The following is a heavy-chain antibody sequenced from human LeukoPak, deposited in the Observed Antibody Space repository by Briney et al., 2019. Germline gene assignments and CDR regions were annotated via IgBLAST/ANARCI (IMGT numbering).Heavy chain of an antibody. CDR1: GFTFGSYG. J-gene: IGHJ4*01. V-gene: IGHV3-7*03. Sequence: GGSLRLSCAASGFTFGSYGMNWVRQAPGKGPEWVANIKQDGSEINYVDSVKGRFIISRDNAKNSLYLQMNSLRVDDTAVYYCAGGSGWITGDWGHGTLVTVSS. D-gene: IGHD1-14*01. CDR3: AGGSGWITGD. CDR2: IKQDGSEI.